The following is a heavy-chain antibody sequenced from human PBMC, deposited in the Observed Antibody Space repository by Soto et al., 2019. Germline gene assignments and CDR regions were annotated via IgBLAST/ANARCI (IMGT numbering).Heavy chain of an antibody. J-gene: IGHJ6*03. D-gene: IGHD2-2*01. Sequence: SETLSLTCTVSGGSISSGGYYWSWIRQHPGKGLEWIGYIYYSGSTYYNPSLKSRVTISVDTSKNQFSLKLSSVTAADTAVYYCAREGPSSSTTLYYYYMDVWGKGTTVTVSS. CDR2: IYYSGST. CDR3: AREGPSSSTTLYYYYMDV. V-gene: IGHV4-31*03. CDR1: GGSISSGGYY.